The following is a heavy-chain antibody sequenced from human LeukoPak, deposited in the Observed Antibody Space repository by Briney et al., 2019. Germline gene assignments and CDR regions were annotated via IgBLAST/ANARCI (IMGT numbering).Heavy chain of an antibody. D-gene: IGHD2-15*01. J-gene: IGHJ3*02. CDR1: GFTVSSNY. V-gene: IGHV3-53*01. CDR2: IYSGGST. Sequence: GGSLRLSCAASGFTVSSNYMNWVRQAPGKGLEWVSVIYSGGSTYYADSVKGRFTISRDNSKNTLYLQMNSLRAEDTAVYYCAKKDCSGGSCAGSDIWGQGTMVTVSS. CDR3: AKKDCSGGSCAGSDI.